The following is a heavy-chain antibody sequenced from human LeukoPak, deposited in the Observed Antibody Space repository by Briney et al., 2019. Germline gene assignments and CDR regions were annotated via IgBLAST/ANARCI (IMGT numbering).Heavy chain of an antibody. Sequence: SETLSLTCTVSGGSISSYYWSWIRQPAGKGLEWIGRIYTSGSTNYNPSLKSRVTMSVDTSKNQFSLKLSSVTAADTAVYYCARETDRYCSSTSCRAIDYWGQGTLVTVSS. J-gene: IGHJ4*02. CDR3: ARETDRYCSSTSCRAIDY. V-gene: IGHV4-4*07. CDR2: IYTSGST. D-gene: IGHD2-2*01. CDR1: GGSISSYY.